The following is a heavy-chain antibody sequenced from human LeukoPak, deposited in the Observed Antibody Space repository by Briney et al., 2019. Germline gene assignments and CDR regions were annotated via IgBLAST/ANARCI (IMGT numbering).Heavy chain of an antibody. J-gene: IGHJ5*02. CDR3: ARHVIIRYFDWLLLRDTNWFDP. D-gene: IGHD3-9*01. V-gene: IGHV4-39*01. Sequence: SSETLSLTCTVSGDSISRSGYYWGWIRQPPGKGLEWIGSMYHSGSTYYNPSLKSRVTISVDTSKNQFSLKLSSVTAADTAVYYCARHVIIRYFDWLLLRDTNWFDPWGQGTLVTVSS. CDR2: MYHSGST. CDR1: GDSISRSGYY.